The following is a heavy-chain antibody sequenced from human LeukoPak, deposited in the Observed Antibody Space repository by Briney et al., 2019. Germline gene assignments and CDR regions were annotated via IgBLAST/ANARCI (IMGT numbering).Heavy chain of an antibody. D-gene: IGHD5-24*01. CDR1: GYSISNGYY. J-gene: IGHJ4*02. CDR2: IYHSGST. V-gene: IGHV4-38-2*02. CDR3: ARGGPRWLPDY. Sequence: SETLSLTCTVSGYSISNGYYWGWIRQPPGKGLEWIGSIYHSGSTYYNPSLKSRVTISVDTSKNQFSLKLSSVTAADTAVYYCARGGPRWLPDYWGQGTLVTVSS.